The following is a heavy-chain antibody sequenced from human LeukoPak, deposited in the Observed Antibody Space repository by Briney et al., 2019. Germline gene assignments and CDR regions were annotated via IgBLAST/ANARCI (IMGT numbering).Heavy chain of an antibody. J-gene: IGHJ1*01. CDR2: LRSKTYGGTT. D-gene: IGHD5-24*01. Sequence: GGSLRLSCTASGFSFGDYAMSWVRQAPGKGLEWLGFLRSKTYGGTTEYAASVKGRFTISRDDSKNIAYLQMNSLKTEDTAVYYCTRASERWLQSEHFQHWGQGTLVTVSS. CDR1: GFSFGDYA. CDR3: TRASERWLQSEHFQH. V-gene: IGHV3-49*04.